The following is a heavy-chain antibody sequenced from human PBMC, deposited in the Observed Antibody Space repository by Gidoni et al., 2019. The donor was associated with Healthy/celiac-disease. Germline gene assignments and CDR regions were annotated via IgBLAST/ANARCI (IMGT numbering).Heavy chain of an antibody. CDR1: GVSFSGYY. V-gene: IGHV4-34*01. D-gene: IGHD6-19*01. Sequence: QVQLQQCGAGLLKPSETLSLTCAVYGVSFSGYYWSWSRQPPGKGLEWVGEINHSGSTNYNPSLKSRVTIAVDTSKNQFSLKLSSVTAADTAVYYCARESSGWFDAFDIWGQGTMVTVSS. CDR2: INHSGST. J-gene: IGHJ3*02. CDR3: ARESSGWFDAFDI.